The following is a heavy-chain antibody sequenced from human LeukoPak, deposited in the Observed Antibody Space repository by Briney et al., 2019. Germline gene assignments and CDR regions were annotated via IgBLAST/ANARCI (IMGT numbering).Heavy chain of an antibody. D-gene: IGHD2-15*01. Sequence: ASVKVSCKASGYTFTSYYMHWVRQAPGQGLEWMGIINPSGGSTSYAQKFQGRVTMTRDTSTSTVYMELSSLRSEDTAVYYCARDRDYCSGGSCYFYYYYGMDVWGQGTTVTVSS. CDR3: ARDRDYCSGGSCYFYYYYGMDV. CDR1: GYTFTSYY. J-gene: IGHJ6*02. V-gene: IGHV1-46*01. CDR2: INPSGGST.